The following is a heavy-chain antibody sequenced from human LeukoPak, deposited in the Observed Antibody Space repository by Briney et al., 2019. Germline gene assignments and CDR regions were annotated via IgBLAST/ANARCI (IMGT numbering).Heavy chain of an antibody. D-gene: IGHD3-9*01. CDR3: ARDRGYYDILTGPFDY. Sequence: PSETLSLTCTVSGGSISSSSYYWGWIRQPAGKGLEWIGRIYTSGSTNYNPSLKSRVTMSVDTSKNQFSLKLSSVTAADTAVYYCARDRGYYDILTGPFDYWGQGTLVTVSS. J-gene: IGHJ4*02. CDR2: IYTSGST. V-gene: IGHV4-61*02. CDR1: GGSISSSSYY.